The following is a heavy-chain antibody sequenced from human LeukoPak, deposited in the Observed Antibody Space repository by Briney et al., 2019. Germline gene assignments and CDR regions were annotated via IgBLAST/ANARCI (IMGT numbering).Heavy chain of an antibody. CDR1: GFSFSSYA. CDR2: IGGSGAGT. Sequence: GGSLRLSCAASGFSFSSYAMTWVRQAPGKGLEWVSAIGGSGAGTYYADSVKGRFTISRDNSKNTLYVQMSSLRAEDTAVYYCAKNGGDSYGTGHFDYWGQGALVTVSS. CDR3: AKNGGDSYGTGHFDY. J-gene: IGHJ4*02. V-gene: IGHV3-23*01. D-gene: IGHD5-18*01.